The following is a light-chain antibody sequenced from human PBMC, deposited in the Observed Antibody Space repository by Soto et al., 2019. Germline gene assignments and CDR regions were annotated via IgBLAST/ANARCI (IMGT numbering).Light chain of an antibody. V-gene: IGKV1-5*02. CDR3: QQYHNYPT. Sequence: DILMTQSPSTLSASVGDRVTIMCRASPSVSSWLAWYQQKPGKAPRLLVHDASSLESGVPSRFSARGSGTEFTLTISSLQPEDFATYYCQQYHNYPTFAQGTRVEVK. J-gene: IGKJ1*01. CDR2: DAS. CDR1: PSVSSW.